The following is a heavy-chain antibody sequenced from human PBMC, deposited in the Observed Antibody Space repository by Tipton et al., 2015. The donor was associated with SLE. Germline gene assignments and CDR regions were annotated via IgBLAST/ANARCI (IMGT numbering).Heavy chain of an antibody. CDR1: GASISTYY. D-gene: IGHD3-16*01. CDR2: IYGGGGT. Sequence: TLSLTCTVSGASISTYYWSWIRQAPGKGLEWIGYIYGGGGTHYNPSLHSRVTVSVDASKNQFSLKLISATAADTAVYYCARDQVGVGDFDYWSQGTLVTVSS. J-gene: IGHJ4*02. CDR3: ARDQVGVGDFDY. V-gene: IGHV4-59*01.